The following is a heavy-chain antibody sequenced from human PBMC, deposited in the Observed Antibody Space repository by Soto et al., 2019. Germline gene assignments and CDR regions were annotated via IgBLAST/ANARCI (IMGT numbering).Heavy chain of an antibody. CDR2: ISAYNGNT. Sequence: ASVKVSWKASGYTFTSYGISWVRQAPGQGLEWMGWISAYNGNTNYAQKLQGRVTMTTDTSTSTAYMELRSLRSDDTAVYYCARVRDIVVVVAATAAFDIWGQGTMVTVSS. CDR1: GYTFTSYG. D-gene: IGHD2-15*01. V-gene: IGHV1-18*01. CDR3: ARVRDIVVVVAATAAFDI. J-gene: IGHJ3*02.